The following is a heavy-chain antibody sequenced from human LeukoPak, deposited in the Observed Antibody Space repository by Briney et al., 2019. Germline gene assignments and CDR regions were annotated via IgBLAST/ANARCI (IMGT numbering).Heavy chain of an antibody. CDR1: GGSISNNY. J-gene: IGHJ5*02. CDR2: IYYSGST. V-gene: IGHV4-59*08. D-gene: IGHD3-9*01. Sequence: SETLSLTCTVSGGSISNNYWSWIRQPPGKGLEWIGYIYYSGSTYYNPSLKSRVTIPVDTSKNQFPLKLSSLTAADTAMYYCARHLILTNYYNWFDPWGQGTLVTVSS. CDR3: ARHLILTNYYNWFDP.